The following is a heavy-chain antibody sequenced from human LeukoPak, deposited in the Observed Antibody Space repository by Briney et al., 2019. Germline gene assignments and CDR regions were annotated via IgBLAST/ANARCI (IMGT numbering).Heavy chain of an antibody. CDR2: IRYDGSNK. V-gene: IGHV3-30*02. Sequence: GGSLRLSCAASGFTSSSHGMHWVRQAPGEGLEWVAFIRYDGSNKYYADSVKGQVSISRDNSKNTLYLQMNSLRAEDTAVYYCANGHYYDSSGYYLRDYWGQGTLVTVSS. CDR3: ANGHYYDSSGYYLRDY. CDR1: GFTSSSHG. J-gene: IGHJ4*02. D-gene: IGHD3-22*01.